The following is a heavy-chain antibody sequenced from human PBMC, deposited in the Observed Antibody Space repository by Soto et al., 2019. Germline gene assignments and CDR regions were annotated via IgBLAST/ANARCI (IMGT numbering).Heavy chain of an antibody. J-gene: IGHJ4*02. D-gene: IGHD3-10*01. CDR1: GGSISSYY. CDR2: IYYSGST. CDR3: ARGSDGSGSSIDY. V-gene: IGHV4-59*01. Sequence: SETLSLTCTVSGGSISSYYWSWIRQPPGKGLEWIGYIYYSGSTNYNPSLKSRVTISVDTSKNQFSLKLSSVTAADTAVYYCARGSDGSGSSIDYWGQGTLVTVSS.